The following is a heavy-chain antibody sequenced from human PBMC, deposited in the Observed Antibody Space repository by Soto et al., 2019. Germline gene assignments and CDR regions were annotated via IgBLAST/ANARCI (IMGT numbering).Heavy chain of an antibody. D-gene: IGHD1-7*01. V-gene: IGHV3-30*03. J-gene: IGHJ6*02. CDR3: VRPLRTGSTGYYVTAF. CDR1: GFTFTAYG. CDR2: ISYDGSSK. Sequence: PEGSVRLSCAASGFTFTAYGMHWVRQSPGKGLEWVAFISYDGSSKHYAESLKGRLTISRDNSENTVDLQMDSLRPDDTAVFYCVRPLRTGSTGYYVTAFWGQGSTVTVSS.